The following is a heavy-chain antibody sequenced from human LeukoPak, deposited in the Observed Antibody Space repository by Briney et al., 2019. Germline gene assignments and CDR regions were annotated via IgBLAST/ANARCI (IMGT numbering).Heavy chain of an antibody. CDR2: IKQDGSEK. V-gene: IGHV3-7*03. D-gene: IGHD4-11*01. Sequence: PGGTLRLSSAASKFTISNFLISWLRKAPGNGNEQTASIKQDGSEKYYVEYVRRRFTISRDNAKNSLYLQMNSLRAEDTVVYYCARAFSVTTDYFDYWGQGTLVTVSS. CDR3: ARAFSVTTDYFDY. J-gene: IGHJ4*02. CDR1: KFTISNFL.